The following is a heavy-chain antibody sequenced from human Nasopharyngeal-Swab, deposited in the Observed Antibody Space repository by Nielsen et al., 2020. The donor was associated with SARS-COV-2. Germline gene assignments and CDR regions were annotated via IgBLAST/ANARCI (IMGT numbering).Heavy chain of an antibody. Sequence: SETLPLTCAVYGGSFSGYYLSWIRQPPGKGLEWIGEITHSGSTNYNPSLKSRITISVDTSKNQFSLKLRSVTAADTALYYCARGPVVAYCGGDCYSEVILPGFDYWGQGTLVTVSS. CDR2: ITHSGST. CDR3: ARGPVVAYCGGDCYSEVILPGFDY. V-gene: IGHV4-34*01. J-gene: IGHJ4*02. CDR1: GGSFSGYY. D-gene: IGHD2-21*02.